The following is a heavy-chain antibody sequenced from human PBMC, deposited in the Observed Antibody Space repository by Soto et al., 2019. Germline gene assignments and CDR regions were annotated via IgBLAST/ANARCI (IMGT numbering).Heavy chain of an antibody. D-gene: IGHD1-7*01. CDR3: ARYCCGGWNFRRYFDY. Sequence: QVQLQESGPGLVKPSETLSLTCTVSGGSISSYYWSWIRQPPGKGLEWIGYIYYSGSTNYNPSLKSRVTISVDTSKNQFSLKLSSVTAADTAVYYCARYCCGGWNFRRYFDYWGQGTLVTVSS. V-gene: IGHV4-59*01. CDR2: IYYSGST. CDR1: GGSISSYY. J-gene: IGHJ4*02.